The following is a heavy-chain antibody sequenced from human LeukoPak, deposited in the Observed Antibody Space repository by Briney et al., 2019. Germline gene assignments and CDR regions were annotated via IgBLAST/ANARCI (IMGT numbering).Heavy chain of an antibody. CDR3: ARDTWGSGYHDVFDI. D-gene: IGHD3-22*01. Sequence: SETLSLTCTVSLGSISSYYWSWIRQPAGKGLEWIGRIYTSGSINYNPSLKSRVTMSVDTSKNQFSLRLTSVTAADTAMYYCARDTWGSGYHDVFDIWGQGTMVTVSS. J-gene: IGHJ3*02. CDR1: LGSISSYY. V-gene: IGHV4-4*07. CDR2: IYTSGSI.